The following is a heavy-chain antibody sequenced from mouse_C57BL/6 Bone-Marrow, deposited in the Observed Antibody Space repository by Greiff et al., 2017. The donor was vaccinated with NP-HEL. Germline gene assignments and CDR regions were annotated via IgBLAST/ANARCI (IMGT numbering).Heavy chain of an antibody. CDR1: GFTFSSYG. Sequence: VQLKESGGDLVKPGGSLKLSCAASGFTFSSYGMSWVRQTPDKRLEWVATISSGGSYTYYPDSVKGRFTISRDNAKNTLYLQMSSLKSEDTAMYYCARHEEYDYAMDYWGQGTSVTVSS. D-gene: IGHD5-1*01. V-gene: IGHV5-6*01. J-gene: IGHJ4*01. CDR3: ARHEEYDYAMDY. CDR2: ISSGGSYT.